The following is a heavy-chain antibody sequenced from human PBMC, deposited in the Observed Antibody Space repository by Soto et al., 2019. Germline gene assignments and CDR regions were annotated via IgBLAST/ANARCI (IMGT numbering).Heavy chain of an antibody. J-gene: IGHJ6*03. CDR2: INPNSGGT. Sequence: QVQLVQSGAEVKKPGASVKVSCKASGYTFSDYYIHWMRQAPGQGLEWMGWINPNSGGTKYAHKFQGWVTMTRDTSIKTAYMELSRLTSDDTAVYYCARESGGATATLDYYYFYMDVWGKGPTVTVSS. V-gene: IGHV1-2*04. CDR3: ARESGGATATLDYYYFYMDV. D-gene: IGHD5-12*01. CDR1: GYTFSDYY.